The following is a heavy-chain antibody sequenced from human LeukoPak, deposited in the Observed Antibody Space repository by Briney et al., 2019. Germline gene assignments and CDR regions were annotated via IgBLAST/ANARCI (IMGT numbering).Heavy chain of an antibody. CDR1: GFTFSNYW. J-gene: IGHJ4*02. CDR3: ARDPVEWELLLDC. V-gene: IGHV3-7*01. D-gene: IGHD1-26*01. CDR2: MNIDGSEK. Sequence: PGGSLRLSCAASGFTFSNYWMGWVRQAPGKRPEWVANMNIDGSEKYYADSVKGRFTISRDDARNSVCLQMNSLRVEDTAVYYCARDPVEWELLLDCWGQGTLVTVSS.